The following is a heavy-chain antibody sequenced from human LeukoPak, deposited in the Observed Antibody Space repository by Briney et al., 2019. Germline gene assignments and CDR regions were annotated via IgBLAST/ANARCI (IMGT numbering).Heavy chain of an antibody. D-gene: IGHD6-13*01. J-gene: IGHJ4*02. Sequence: SETLSLTCAFYGGSFSGYYWSWIRQPPGKGLEWIGEINHSGSTNYNPSLKSRVTISIDTSKNQFSLKLSSVTAADTALYYCARGPGTWYYYWGQGTLVTVSS. CDR1: GGSFSGYY. CDR2: INHSGST. CDR3: ARGPGTWYYY. V-gene: IGHV4-34*01.